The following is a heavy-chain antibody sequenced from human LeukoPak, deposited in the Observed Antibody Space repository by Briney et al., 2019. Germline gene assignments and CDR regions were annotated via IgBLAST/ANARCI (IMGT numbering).Heavy chain of an antibody. J-gene: IGHJ6*02. CDR1: GFTFSSYS. Sequence: AGGSLRLSCAASGFTFSSYSMNWVRQAPGKGLEWVSYISSSSSTIYYADSVKGRFTISRDNAKSSLYLQMNSLRDEDTAVYYCARDAGRVVPSLGGMDVWGQGTTVTVSS. CDR3: ARDAGRVVPSLGGMDV. D-gene: IGHD3-22*01. V-gene: IGHV3-48*02. CDR2: ISSSSSTI.